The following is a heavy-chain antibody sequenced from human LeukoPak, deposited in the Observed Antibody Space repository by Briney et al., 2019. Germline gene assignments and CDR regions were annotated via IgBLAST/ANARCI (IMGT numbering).Heavy chain of an antibody. Sequence: GGSLRLPCAASGLIFSDEYMSWIRQAPGKGLEWVSVIYSGGSTYYADSVKGRFTISRDNSKNTLYLQMNSLRAEDTAVYYCARDMGDYDDYWGQGTLVTVSS. CDR1: GLIFSDEY. CDR2: IYSGGST. J-gene: IGHJ4*02. V-gene: IGHV3-53*01. CDR3: ARDMGDYDDY. D-gene: IGHD3-16*01.